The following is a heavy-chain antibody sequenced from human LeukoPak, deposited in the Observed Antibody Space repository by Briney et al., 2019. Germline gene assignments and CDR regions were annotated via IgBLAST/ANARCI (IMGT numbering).Heavy chain of an antibody. CDR2: ISYDGSNK. V-gene: IGHV3-30*03. Sequence: GRSLRLSCAASGLTFSSYGMHWVRQAPGKGLEWVAVISYDGSNKYYADSVKGRFTISRDNSKNTLYLQMNSLRAEDTAVYYCVAEFDYWGQGTLVTVSS. CDR3: VAEFDY. CDR1: GLTFSSYG. J-gene: IGHJ4*02. D-gene: IGHD6-13*01.